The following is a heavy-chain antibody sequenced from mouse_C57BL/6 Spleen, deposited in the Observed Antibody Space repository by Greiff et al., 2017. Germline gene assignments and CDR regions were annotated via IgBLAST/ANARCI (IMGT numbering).Heavy chain of an antibody. J-gene: IGHJ4*01. V-gene: IGHV2-6-1*01. D-gene: IGHD2-3*01. CDR2: IWSDGST. CDR1: GFSLTSYG. Sequence: VQRVESGHGLVAPSQSLSITCTVSGFSLTSYGVHWVRQPPGKGLEWLVVIWSDGSTTYNSALKSRLSISKDNSKSQVFLKMNSLQTDDTAMYYCARHQIYDGFYYAMDYWGQGTSVTVSS. CDR3: ARHQIYDGFYYAMDY.